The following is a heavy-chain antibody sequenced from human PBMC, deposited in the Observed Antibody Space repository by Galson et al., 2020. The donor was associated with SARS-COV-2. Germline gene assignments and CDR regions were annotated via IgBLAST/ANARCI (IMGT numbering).Heavy chain of an antibody. CDR2: ISDSGTNV. D-gene: IGHD6-13*01. CDR3: ASPYLAAASFFGAFDL. Sequence: GGSLRLSCAASGFIFTNYEMNWVRQAPGKGLEWVSYISDSGTNVYYAHSVKGRFTISRDNTKNSVYLQMTSVRAEDTAVYYCASPYLAAASFFGAFDLWGRGTMVTVSS. V-gene: IGHV3-48*03. J-gene: IGHJ3*01. CDR1: GFIFTNYE.